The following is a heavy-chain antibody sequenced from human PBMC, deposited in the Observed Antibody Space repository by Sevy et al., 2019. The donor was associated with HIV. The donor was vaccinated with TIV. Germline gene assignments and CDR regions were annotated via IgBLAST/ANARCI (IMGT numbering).Heavy chain of an antibody. J-gene: IGHJ6*02. CDR1: GFTFSSYS. V-gene: IGHV3-21*01. Sequence: GGSLRLSCAASGFTFSSYSMNWVRQAPGKGLEWVSSISSSSSYIYYADSVKGRFTISRDNAKNSLYLQMNSLRAEDTAVYYYAREWVGWQYYYYGMDVWGQGTTVTVSS. CDR3: AREWVGWQYYYYGMDV. D-gene: IGHD3-10*01. CDR2: ISSSSSYI.